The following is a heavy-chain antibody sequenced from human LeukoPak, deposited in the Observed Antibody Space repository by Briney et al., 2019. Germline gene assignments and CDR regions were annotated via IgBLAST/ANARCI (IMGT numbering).Heavy chain of an antibody. J-gene: IGHJ6*03. CDR3: ARDYSGSYYALGNYYYYMDV. D-gene: IGHD1-26*01. V-gene: IGHV1-46*01. CDR1: GYTFTSYD. CDR2: INPSGGST. Sequence: ASVKVSCKASGYTFTSYDINWVRQAPGQGLEWMGIINPSGGSTSYAQKFQGRVTMTRDMSTSTVYMELSSLRSEDTAVYYCARDYSGSYYALGNYYYYMDVWGKGTTVTVSS.